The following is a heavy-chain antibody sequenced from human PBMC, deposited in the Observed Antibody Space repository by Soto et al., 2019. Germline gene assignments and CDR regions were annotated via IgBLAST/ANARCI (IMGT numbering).Heavy chain of an antibody. Sequence: QVQLQQWGAGLLKPSETLSLTCAVYGGSFSGYYWSWIRQPPGKGLEWIGEINHSGSTNYNPSLKSRVTLSVDTSKNQFSLKLSSVTAADTAVYYCARVGRLYGDYVGAITYYMDVWGKGTTVTVSS. CDR2: INHSGST. V-gene: IGHV4-34*01. CDR1: GGSFSGYY. CDR3: ARVGRLYGDYVGAITYYMDV. D-gene: IGHD4-17*01. J-gene: IGHJ6*03.